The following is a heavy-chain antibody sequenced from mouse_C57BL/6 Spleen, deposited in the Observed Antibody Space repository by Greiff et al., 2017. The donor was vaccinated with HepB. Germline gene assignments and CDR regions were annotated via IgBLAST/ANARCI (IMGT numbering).Heavy chain of an antibody. J-gene: IGHJ4*01. D-gene: IGHD2-5*01. V-gene: IGHV3-8*01. CDR3: ERWNSNSPYARDY. CDR1: GYSITSDY. Sequence: EVKLQESGPGLAKPSQTLSLTCSVTGYSITSDYWNWIRKFPGNKLEYMGYISYSGSTYYNPSLKSRISITRDTSKNQYYLQLNSVTTEDTATYYWERWNSNSPYARDYWGQGTSVTVSS. CDR2: ISYSGST.